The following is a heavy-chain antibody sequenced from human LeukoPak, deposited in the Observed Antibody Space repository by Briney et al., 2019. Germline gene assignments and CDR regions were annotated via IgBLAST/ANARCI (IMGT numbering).Heavy chain of an antibody. CDR3: ARKGVSDLYYFDS. D-gene: IGHD3-16*01. V-gene: IGHV4-59*08. J-gene: IGHJ4*02. CDR1: GDSISTYY. CDR2: IHYSGST. Sequence: PSETLSLTCTVSGDSISTYYWSWIRQPPGKGLEWIGYIHYSGSTRYNPSLKSRVTISVDTSNNQFSLKLSSVTAADTAVYYCARKGVSDLYYFDSWGQGTLVTVSS.